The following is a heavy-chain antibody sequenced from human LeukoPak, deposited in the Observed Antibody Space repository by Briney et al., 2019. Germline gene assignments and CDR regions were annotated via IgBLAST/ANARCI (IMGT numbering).Heavy chain of an antibody. CDR1: GGSITSYY. J-gene: IGHJ4*02. Sequence: SETLSLTCTVSGGSITSYYWSWIQQPPGKGLEWIGYIYYSGSTNYNPSLKSRLTISVDASKNQFSLKLSSVTATDTAVYYCASLTTVTQGYFDSWGQGTLVTVSS. CDR3: ASLTTVTQGYFDS. D-gene: IGHD4-17*01. V-gene: IGHV4-59*08. CDR2: IYYSGST.